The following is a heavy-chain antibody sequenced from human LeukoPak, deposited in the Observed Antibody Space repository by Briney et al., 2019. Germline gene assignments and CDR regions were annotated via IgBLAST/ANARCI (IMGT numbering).Heavy chain of an antibody. D-gene: IGHD5-18*01. CDR3: ANFVDTSMGGNDY. CDR2: ISSSSDHI. CDR1: GFTFSSHA. Sequence: PGGSLRLSCAASGFTFSSHAMSWVRQAPGKGLEWVSAISSSSDHIYYADSVQGRFTISRDNSKITLYLQMNSLRAEDTALYYCANFVDTSMGGNDYWGQGTLVTVSS. J-gene: IGHJ4*02. V-gene: IGHV3-23*01.